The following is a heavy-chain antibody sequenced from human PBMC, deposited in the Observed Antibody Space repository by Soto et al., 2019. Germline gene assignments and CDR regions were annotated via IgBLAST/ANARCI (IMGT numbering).Heavy chain of an antibody. CDR2: IIPIFGAA. CDR3: ARVDLSGGSCFRYFYYGMDV. CDR1: GGTFSSYA. J-gene: IGHJ6*02. V-gene: IGHV1-69*13. Sequence: GASVKVSCKPSGGTFSSYAISWVRKAPGQGLEWMGGIIPIFGAANYAQKFPGRVTITAAESTRAAYMELSSLRSEDRAVYYCARVDLSGGSCFRYFYYGMDVLSQVATFTVSS. D-gene: IGHD2-15*01.